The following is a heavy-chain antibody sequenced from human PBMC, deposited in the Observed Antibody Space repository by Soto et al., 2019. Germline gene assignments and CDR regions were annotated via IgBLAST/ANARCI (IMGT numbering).Heavy chain of an antibody. CDR2: IYHSGSA. CDR3: ARVVVPRHLWGYNWYDP. J-gene: IGHJ5*02. V-gene: IGHV4-30-2*01. D-gene: IGHD3-16*01. CDR1: GGSISSGGYS. Sequence: PSETLSLTCTVSGGSISSGGYSWSWVRRRPGKGLEWIGYIYHSGSAYYNPSLKSRVTLSVDKPKNQFSLRLTAVTAADTAVYYCARVVVPRHLWGYNWYDPWGQGTLVTVSS.